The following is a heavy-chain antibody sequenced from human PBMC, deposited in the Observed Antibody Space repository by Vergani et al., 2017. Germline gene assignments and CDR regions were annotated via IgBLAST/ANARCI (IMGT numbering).Heavy chain of an antibody. D-gene: IGHD3-16*01. CDR1: GLTFSSYA. CDR2: ISGGGGST. Sequence: EVQLLESGGGLVQPGGSLRLSCAASGLTFSSYAMGWVRQAPGKGLEWVLAISGGGGSTYYADSVKGRFTISRDNSKNTLYLQMNSLRAEDTAVYYCAKGGLDFFDYWGQGTLVTVSS. J-gene: IGHJ4*02. CDR3: AKGGLDFFDY. V-gene: IGHV3-23*01.